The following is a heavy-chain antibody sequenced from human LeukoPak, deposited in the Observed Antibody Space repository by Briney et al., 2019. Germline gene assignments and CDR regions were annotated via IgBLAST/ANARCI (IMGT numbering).Heavy chain of an antibody. CDR3: ARYGSGSYYKGNWFDP. Sequence: GASVKVSCKASGGTFSSYAISWVRQAPGQGLEWMGGIIPIFGTANYAQKFQGRVTITADKSTSTAYMELSSLRSEDTAVYYCARYGSGSYYKGNWFDPWGQGTLVTVSS. CDR2: IIPIFGTA. J-gene: IGHJ5*02. V-gene: IGHV1-69*06. D-gene: IGHD3-10*01. CDR1: GGTFSSYA.